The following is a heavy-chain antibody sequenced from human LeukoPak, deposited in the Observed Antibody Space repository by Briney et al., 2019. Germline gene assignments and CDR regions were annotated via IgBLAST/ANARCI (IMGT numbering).Heavy chain of an antibody. CDR3: ARSPNYYGSGSYYSV. V-gene: IGHV4-38-2*02. D-gene: IGHD3-10*01. Sequence: SETLSLTCTVSGYSISSGYYWGWIRQPPGKGLEWIGSIYHSGSTYYNPSLKSRVTISVDKSKNQVSLKLSSVTAADTAIYYCARSPNYYGSGSYYSVWGQGTLVTVSS. J-gene: IGHJ4*02. CDR2: IYHSGST. CDR1: GYSISSGYY.